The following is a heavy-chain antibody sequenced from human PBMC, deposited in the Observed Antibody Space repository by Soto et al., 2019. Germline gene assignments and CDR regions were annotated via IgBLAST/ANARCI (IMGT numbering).Heavy chain of an antibody. CDR1: GGTFSSYA. D-gene: IGHD6-6*01. CDR3: ATRCCEQLVRGREREDYYYYGMDV. Sequence: GASVKVSCKASGGTFSSYAISWVRQAPGQGLEWMGGIIPIFGTANYAQKFQGRVTITADKSTSTAYMELSSLRSEDTAVDYCATRCCEQLVRGREREDYYYYGMDVWGQGTTVTVSS. V-gene: IGHV1-69*06. J-gene: IGHJ6*02. CDR2: IIPIFGTA.